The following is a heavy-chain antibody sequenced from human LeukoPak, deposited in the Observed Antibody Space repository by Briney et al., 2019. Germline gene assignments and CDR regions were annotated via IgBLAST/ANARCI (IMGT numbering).Heavy chain of an antibody. CDR1: GFTFGSYG. V-gene: IGHV3-33*01. D-gene: IGHD5-24*01. CDR2: IWYDGSNK. Sequence: GRSLRLSCAASGFTFGSYGMHWVRQAPGKGLEWVAVIWYDGSNKYYAGSVKGRFTISRGNSKNTLYLQMNSLRAEDTVVYYCARDTIGMDVWGKGTTVTVSS. J-gene: IGHJ6*04. CDR3: ARDTIGMDV.